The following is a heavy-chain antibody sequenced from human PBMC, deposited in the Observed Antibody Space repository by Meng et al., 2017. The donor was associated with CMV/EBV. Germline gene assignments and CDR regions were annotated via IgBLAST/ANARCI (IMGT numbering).Heavy chain of an antibody. V-gene: IGHV4-61*08. CDR3: ARGLRGSYPLDY. J-gene: IGHJ4*02. CDR2: IYYSGST. D-gene: IGHD1-26*01. CDR1: GGSVYNGGYY. Sequence: GSLRLSCTVSGGSVYNGGYYWNWIRQPPGKGLEWIGYIYYSGSTNYNPSLKSRVTISVDTSKNQFSLKLSSVTAADTAVYYCARGLRGSYPLDYWGQGTLVTVSS.